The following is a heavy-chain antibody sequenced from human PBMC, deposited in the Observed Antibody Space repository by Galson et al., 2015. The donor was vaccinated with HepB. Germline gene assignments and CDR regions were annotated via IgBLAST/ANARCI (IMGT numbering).Heavy chain of an antibody. CDR3: ARERFSEWEMATDLDY. CDR1: GDSVSSNSAA. J-gene: IGHJ4*02. D-gene: IGHD5-24*01. V-gene: IGHV6-1*01. CDR2: TYYRSKWYN. Sequence: CAISGDSVSSNSAAWNWIRQSPSRGLEWLGRTYYRSKWYNDYAVSVKSRITINPGTSKNQFSLQLNSVTPEDTAVYYCARERFSEWEMATDLDYWGQGTLVTVSS.